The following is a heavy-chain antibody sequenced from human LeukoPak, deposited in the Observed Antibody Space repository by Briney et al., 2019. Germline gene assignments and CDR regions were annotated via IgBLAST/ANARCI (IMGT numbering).Heavy chain of an antibody. CDR3: ATALRGVGF. CDR2: IKSKTDGGTA. V-gene: IGHV3-15*01. CDR1: GITFISAW. J-gene: IGHJ4*02. D-gene: IGHD3-3*01. Sequence: GGSLRLSCAASGITFISAWMNWVRQAPGKGLEWVGRIKSKTDGGTAEYAAPVKGRFIISRDDSKNTLYLQMNSLNSDDTGVYYCATALRGVGFWGQGTLVTVPS.